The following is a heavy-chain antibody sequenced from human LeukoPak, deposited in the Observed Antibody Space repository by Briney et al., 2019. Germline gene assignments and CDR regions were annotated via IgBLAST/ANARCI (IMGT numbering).Heavy chain of an antibody. Sequence: TGRSQTLSCAASGFTFSTYAMHWVRQAPGKGLEWVAFIRYDGSNKYYADSVKGRFTISRDNSKNTLYLQMNSLRAEDTAVYYCARDPSPFSAHCDHTSCYDDWGQGTLVTVSS. CDR2: IRYDGSNK. D-gene: IGHD2-2*01. CDR1: GFTFSTYA. J-gene: IGHJ4*02. V-gene: IGHV3-30*04. CDR3: ARDPSPFSAHCDHTSCYDD.